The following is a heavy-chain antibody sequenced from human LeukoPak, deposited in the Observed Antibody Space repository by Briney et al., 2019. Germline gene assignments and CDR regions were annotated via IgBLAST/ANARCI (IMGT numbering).Heavy chain of an antibody. D-gene: IGHD1-14*01. J-gene: IGHJ3*02. V-gene: IGHV3-20*04. CDR2: INWNGGST. CDR3: VRDGYKAFDI. Sequence: PGGSLRLSCAVSGFTFDDYGMSWVPHAPGKGLEWVSGINWNGGSTGYADSVKGRFTISRDNAKNSLYLQMNSLRAEDTALYYCVRDGYKAFDIWGQGTMVTVSS. CDR1: GFTFDDYG.